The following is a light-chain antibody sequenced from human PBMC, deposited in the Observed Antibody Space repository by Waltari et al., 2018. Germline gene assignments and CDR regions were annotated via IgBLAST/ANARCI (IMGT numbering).Light chain of an antibody. CDR1: QTVITY. CDR3: QQRYYWPPWT. CDR2: DAS. V-gene: IGKV3-11*01. Sequence: EIVLTQSPATLSLSPGERATISCRASQTVITYLAWYQQKPGQAPRLPISDASNRVPGIPARFSGSGSGTDFTLTISSLEPEDFAVYYCQQRYYWPPWTFGQGTKVELK. J-gene: IGKJ1*01.